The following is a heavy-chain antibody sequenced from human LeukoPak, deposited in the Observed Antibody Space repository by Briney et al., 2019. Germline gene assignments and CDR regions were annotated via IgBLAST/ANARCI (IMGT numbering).Heavy chain of an antibody. V-gene: IGHV4-59*01. CDR2: IYYTGST. D-gene: IGHD2-2*02. Sequence: SETLSLTCIVSGDSISNYYWSWIRQPPGKGLEWIWYIYYTGSTRYNPSLNGRVTISVDTSKNHFSLKLSSVTAADTAVYYCARWGCASTTCYTPFDFWGPRTLVTVSS. CDR1: GDSISNYY. J-gene: IGHJ4*02. CDR3: ARWGCASTTCYTPFDF.